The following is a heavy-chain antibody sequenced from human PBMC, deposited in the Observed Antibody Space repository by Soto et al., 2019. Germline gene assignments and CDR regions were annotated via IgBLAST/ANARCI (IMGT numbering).Heavy chain of an antibody. CDR1: GFTFSNAW. D-gene: IGHD4-17*01. CDR3: TPGPQYGDYVEWDDY. CDR2: IKSKTDGGTT. J-gene: IGHJ4*02. Sequence: PGGSLRLSCAASGFTFSNAWMSWVRQAPGKGLEWVGRIKSKTDGGTTDYAAPVKGRFTISRDDSKNTLYLQMNSLKTEDTAVYYCTPGPQYGDYVEWDDYWGQGTLVTVSS. V-gene: IGHV3-15*01.